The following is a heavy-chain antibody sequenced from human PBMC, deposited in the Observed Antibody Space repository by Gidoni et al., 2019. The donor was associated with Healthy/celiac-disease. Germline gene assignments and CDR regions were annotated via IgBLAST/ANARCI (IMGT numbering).Heavy chain of an antibody. D-gene: IGHD5-18*01. J-gene: IGHJ4*02. CDR3: AKDINTAMVD. Sequence: EVQLVESGGVVVQPGGSLRLSCSASGFTFDDYAMHCVRQAPGKGLEWVSLISWDGGSTYYADSVKGRFTISRDNSKNSLYLQMNSLRAEDTALYYCAKDINTAMVDWGQGTLVTVSS. CDR1: GFTFDDYA. V-gene: IGHV3-43D*03. CDR2: ISWDGGST.